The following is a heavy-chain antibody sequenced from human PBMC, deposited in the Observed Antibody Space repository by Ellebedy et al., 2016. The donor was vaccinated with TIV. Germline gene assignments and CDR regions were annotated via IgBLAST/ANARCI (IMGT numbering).Heavy chain of an antibody. CDR2: IYYSGST. CDR1: GGSISSSSYY. J-gene: IGHJ3*02. D-gene: IGHD6-19*01. V-gene: IGHV4-39*01. CDR3: ARLTRLSNSSGWSPSFAFDI. Sequence: SETLSLTCTVSGGSISSSSYYWGWIRQPPGKGLEWIGSIYYSGSTYYNPSLKSRVTISVDTSKNQFSLKLSSVTAADTAVYYCARLTRLSNSSGWSPSFAFDIWGQGTMVTVSS.